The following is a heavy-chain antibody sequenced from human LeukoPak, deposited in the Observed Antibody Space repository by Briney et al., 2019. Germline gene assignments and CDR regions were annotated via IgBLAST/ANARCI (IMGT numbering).Heavy chain of an antibody. CDR1: GYTFTSYG. Sequence: VASVKVSCKASGYTFTSYGISWVRQAPGQGLEWMGWISANDGNTDYPQKLQGRVTMTTDTSTSTAYMELRSLRSDDMAVYYCARESHVTREDYWGQGTLVTVSS. J-gene: IGHJ4*02. CDR3: ARESHVTREDY. V-gene: IGHV1-18*03. CDR2: ISANDGNT. D-gene: IGHD3-10*01.